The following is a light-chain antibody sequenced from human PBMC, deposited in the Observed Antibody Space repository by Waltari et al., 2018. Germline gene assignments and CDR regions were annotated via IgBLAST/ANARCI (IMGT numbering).Light chain of an antibody. Sequence: DVVLTLSPLSLPVTPVQPASISCRSSQSLLHSDGKTYLNWLHRKAGQPPRRLISRDSNREAGVTDRVSGSGEGTDFKLKTSRVEAGDVGVYYCVKDINVPDNIGQGTKVEMK. CDR1: QSLLHSDGKTY. CDR2: RDS. V-gene: IGKV2-30*02. J-gene: IGKJ2*01. CDR3: VKDINVPDN.